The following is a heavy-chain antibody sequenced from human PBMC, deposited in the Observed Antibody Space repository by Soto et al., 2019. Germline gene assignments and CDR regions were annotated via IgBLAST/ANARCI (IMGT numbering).Heavy chain of an antibody. V-gene: IGHV3-73*01. D-gene: IGHD6-19*01. J-gene: IGHJ4*02. CDR2: IRSKANSYAT. Sequence: PGESLKISCAASGFTFSGSAMHWVRQASGKGLEWVGRIRSKANSYATAYAASVKGRFTISRDDSKNTAYLQMNSLKTEDTAVYYCTRVTYSSHQHDYWGQGTLVTVSS. CDR3: TRVTYSSHQHDY. CDR1: GFTFSGSA.